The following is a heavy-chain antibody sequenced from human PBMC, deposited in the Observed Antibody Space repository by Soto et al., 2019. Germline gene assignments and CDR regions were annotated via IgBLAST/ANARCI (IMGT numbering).Heavy chain of an antibody. D-gene: IGHD5-12*01. V-gene: IGHV1-18*01. CDR3: AREGVAPYYYYGMDV. CDR2: ISSYNGDT. CDR1: GYTFTRSG. J-gene: IGHJ6*02. Sequence: EASVKVSCKASGYTFTRSGISWVRQAPGQGPKWMGWISSYNGDTNYAQTFQGRVTMTTDTSTSTAYMELRSLRSDDTAVYYCAREGVAPYYYYGMDVWGQGTPVTVSS.